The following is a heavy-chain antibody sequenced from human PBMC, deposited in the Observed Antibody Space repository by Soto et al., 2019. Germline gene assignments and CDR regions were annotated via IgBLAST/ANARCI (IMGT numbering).Heavy chain of an antibody. J-gene: IGHJ4*02. Sequence: GESLKISCQGSGYSFTSNWIGWVRQMPGKGLEWMGIINPADSDIKYSPSFQGRVTISADKSIGTAYLQWSSLKASDTAMYYCARHQRDDASRKIDCWGQGTLVTVSS. CDR1: GYSFTSNW. V-gene: IGHV5-51*01. D-gene: IGHD3-16*01. CDR2: INPADSDI. CDR3: ARHQRDDASRKIDC.